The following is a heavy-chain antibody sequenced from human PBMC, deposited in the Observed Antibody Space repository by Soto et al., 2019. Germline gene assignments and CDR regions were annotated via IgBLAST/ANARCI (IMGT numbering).Heavy chain of an antibody. D-gene: IGHD3-3*01. CDR1: GFTFSSYA. CDR3: AGSFGVVILYYLDY. CDR2: ISGSGGST. J-gene: IGHJ4*02. V-gene: IGHV3-23*01. Sequence: EVQLLESGGGLVQPGGSLRLSCAASGFTFSSYAMSWVRQAPGKGLEWVSAISGSGGSTYYADSVKGRFTISRDNSKNTLYLQMNSLRAEDTAVYYCAGSFGVVILYYLDYWGQGTLVTVSS.